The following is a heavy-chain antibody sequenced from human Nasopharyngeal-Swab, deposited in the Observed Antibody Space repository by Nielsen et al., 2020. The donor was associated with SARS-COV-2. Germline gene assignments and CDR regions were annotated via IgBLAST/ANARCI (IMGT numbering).Heavy chain of an antibody. Sequence: GGSLRLSCAASGFTFSSYAMHWVRQAPGKGLEYVSAISSNGGSTYYANSVKGRFTISRDNSKNTLYLQMNSLRAEDTAVYYCAKDKSGYSYGWVYYYYYMDVWGKGTTVTVSS. J-gene: IGHJ6*03. CDR3: AKDKSGYSYGWVYYYYYMDV. CDR2: ISSNGGST. CDR1: GFTFSSYA. V-gene: IGHV3-64*01. D-gene: IGHD5-18*01.